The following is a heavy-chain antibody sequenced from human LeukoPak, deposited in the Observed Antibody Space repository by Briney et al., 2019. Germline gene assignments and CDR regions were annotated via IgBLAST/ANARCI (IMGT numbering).Heavy chain of an antibody. Sequence: PGGSLRLSCEASGFTFRTYAIHWGRQAPGKGLEWVAVISFDGANEYLADSVKGRFIISRDNSKNTLYLQMNSLRAEDTAVYYCAKDVRYYDTLTEEGCMDVWGPGTTVIVSS. V-gene: IGHV3-30*04. CDR2: ISFDGANE. D-gene: IGHD3-9*01. J-gene: IGHJ6*02. CDR3: AKDVRYYDTLTEEGCMDV. CDR1: GFTFRTYA.